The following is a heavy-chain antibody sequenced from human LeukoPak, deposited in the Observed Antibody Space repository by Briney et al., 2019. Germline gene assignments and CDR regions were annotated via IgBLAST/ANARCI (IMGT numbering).Heavy chain of an antibody. D-gene: IGHD6-13*01. CDR2: IRYDGSSK. J-gene: IGHJ4*02. CDR3: ARGGDSSWYITPVDY. V-gene: IGHV3-30*02. Sequence: GGSLRLSCAASGFTFSSYGMHWVRQAPGKGLEWVAFIRYDGSSKYYADSVKGRFTISRDNSKNTLYLQMNSPRAEDTAVYYCARGGDSSWYITPVDYWGQGTLVTVSS. CDR1: GFTFSSYG.